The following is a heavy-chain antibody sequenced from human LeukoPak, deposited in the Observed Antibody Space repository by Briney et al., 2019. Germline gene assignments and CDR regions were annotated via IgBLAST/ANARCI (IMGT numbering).Heavy chain of an antibody. J-gene: IGHJ6*02. CDR1: GFTFSDYN. Sequence: GGSLRLSCAASGFTFSDYNMNWVRQAPGKGLEWVSYITNGGSTIHHADSVKGRFTTSRDNAKKTLYLQMNSLRAEDTAVYYCARSIGLTGGGVDVWGQGTTVTVSS. D-gene: IGHD3-9*01. V-gene: IGHV3-11*01. CDR2: ITNGGSTI. CDR3: ARSIGLTGGGVDV.